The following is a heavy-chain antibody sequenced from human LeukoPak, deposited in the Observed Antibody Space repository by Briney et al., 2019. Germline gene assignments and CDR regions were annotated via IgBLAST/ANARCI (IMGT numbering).Heavy chain of an antibody. J-gene: IGHJ6*02. CDR2: IKSKTDGGTT. CDR3: TTVSYCTNGVCRYYYYYYGMDV. CDR1: GFNIANAW. Sequence: GGSLRLSCAVSGFNIANAWMSWVRQAPGKGLEWVGRIKSKTDGGTTDYAAPVKGRFTISRDDSKNTLYLQMNSLKTEDTAVYYCTTVSYCTNGVCRYYYYYYGMDVWGQGTTVTVSS. V-gene: IGHV3-15*01. D-gene: IGHD2-8*01.